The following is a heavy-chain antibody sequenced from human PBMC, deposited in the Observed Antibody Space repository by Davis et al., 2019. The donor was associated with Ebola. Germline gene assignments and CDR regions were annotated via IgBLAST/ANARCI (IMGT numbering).Heavy chain of an antibody. CDR3: ASEQLWPFETQKSGAFDI. Sequence: PGGSLRLSCAASGFTSSSYWMSWVRQAPGKGLEWVANIKQDGSEKYYVDSVKGRFTISRDNAKNSLYLQMNSLRAEDTAVYYCASEQLWPFETQKSGAFDIWGQGTMVTVSS. J-gene: IGHJ3*02. CDR2: IKQDGSEK. V-gene: IGHV3-7*03. D-gene: IGHD5-18*01. CDR1: GFTSSSYW.